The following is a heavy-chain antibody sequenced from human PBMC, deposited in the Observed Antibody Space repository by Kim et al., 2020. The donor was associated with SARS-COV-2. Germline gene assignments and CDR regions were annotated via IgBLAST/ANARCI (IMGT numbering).Heavy chain of an antibody. J-gene: IGHJ3*02. D-gene: IGHD3-22*01. Sequence: SSVKVSCKASGGTFSSYSISWVRQAPGQGLEWMGGIIPIFGTANYAQKFQGRVTITADTSTSTAYMELSSLRSEETAVYYCARDRGPDYYDRADAFDIWGQGTMVTVSS. CDR2: IIPIFGTA. CDR1: GGTFSSYS. CDR3: ARDRGPDYYDRADAFDI. V-gene: IGHV1-69*06.